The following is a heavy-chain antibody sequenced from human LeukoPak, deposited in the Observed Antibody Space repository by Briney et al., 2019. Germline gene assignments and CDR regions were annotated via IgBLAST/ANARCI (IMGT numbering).Heavy chain of an antibody. CDR1: GWSISSYY. CDR2: IHYSGST. CDR3: ARAERYGGNYDY. D-gene: IGHD4-23*01. J-gene: IGHJ4*02. V-gene: IGHV4-59*12. Sequence: PSETLSLTCTVSGWSISSYYWSWIRQPPGKGLEWIGYIHYSGSTYYNPSLKSRVTISVDTSKNQFSLKLSSVTAADTAVYYCARAERYGGNYDYWGQGTLVTVSS.